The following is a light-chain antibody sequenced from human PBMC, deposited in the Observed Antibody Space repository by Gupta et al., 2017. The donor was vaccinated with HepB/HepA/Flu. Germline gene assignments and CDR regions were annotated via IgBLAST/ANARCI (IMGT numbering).Light chain of an antibody. J-gene: IGKJ2*04. CDR2: WAS. CDR1: QSVLYSSNNKNY. CDR3: QQYYTTPCS. V-gene: IGKV4-1*01. Sequence: DIVTTQSPDSLAVSLGERATINCRSSQSVLYSSNNKNYLAWYQQKPGQPPKLLIYWASTREFGVPDRFSGSGSGTDFTLTISSLQAEDVAVYYCQQYYTTPCSFGQGTKLEIK.